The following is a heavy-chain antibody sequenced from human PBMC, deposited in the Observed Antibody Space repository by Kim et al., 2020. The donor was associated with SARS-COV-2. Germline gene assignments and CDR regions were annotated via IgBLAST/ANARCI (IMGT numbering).Heavy chain of an antibody. V-gene: IGHV1-69*01. J-gene: IGHJ5*02. D-gene: IGHD5-18*01. CDR3: ARVLGYSYGSNWFDP. Sequence: QKFQGRVTITADESTSTAYMELSSLRSEDTAVYYCARVLGYSYGSNWFDPWGQGTLVTVSS.